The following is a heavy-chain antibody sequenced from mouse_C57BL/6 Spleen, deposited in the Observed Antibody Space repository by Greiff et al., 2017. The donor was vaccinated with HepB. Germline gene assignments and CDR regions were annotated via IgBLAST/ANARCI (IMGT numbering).Heavy chain of an antibody. CDR3: ARDPTTVVAYWYFDV. V-gene: IGHV5-4*01. Sequence: EVKLVESGGGLVKPGGSLKLSCAASGFTFSSYAMSWVRQTPEKRLEWVATISDGGSYTYYPDNVKGRFTISRDNAKNNLYLQMSHLKSEDTAMYYCARDPTTVVAYWYFDVWGTGTTVTVSS. CDR2: ISDGGSYT. D-gene: IGHD1-1*01. J-gene: IGHJ1*03. CDR1: GFTFSSYA.